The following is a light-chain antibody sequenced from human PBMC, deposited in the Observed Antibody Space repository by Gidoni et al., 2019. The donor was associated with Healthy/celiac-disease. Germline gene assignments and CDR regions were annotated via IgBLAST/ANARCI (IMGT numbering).Light chain of an antibody. CDR3: QQYNSYSRYT. J-gene: IGKJ2*01. CDR1: QSISSW. CDR2: DAS. Sequence: DIQMTESPSTLSASVGDRVTITCRASQSISSWLAWYQQKPGKAPKLLIYDASSLESGVPSRFSGSGSGTKFTLTISSLQPDDFATYYCQQYNSYSRYTFGQGTKLEIK. V-gene: IGKV1-5*01.